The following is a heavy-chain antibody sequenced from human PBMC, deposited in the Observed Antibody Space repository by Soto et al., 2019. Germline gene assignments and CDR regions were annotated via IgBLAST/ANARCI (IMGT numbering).Heavy chain of an antibody. Sequence: SETLSLTCTVSGGSISSGDYYWSWIRQPPGKGLEWIGYIYYSGSTYYNPSLKSRVTISVDTSKNQFSLKLSSVTAADTAVYYRARERPYDFWSGYPGYYYYYYGMDVWGQGTTVTVSS. V-gene: IGHV4-30-4*01. J-gene: IGHJ6*02. CDR3: ARERPYDFWSGYPGYYYYYYGMDV. D-gene: IGHD3-3*01. CDR1: GGSISSGDYY. CDR2: IYYSGST.